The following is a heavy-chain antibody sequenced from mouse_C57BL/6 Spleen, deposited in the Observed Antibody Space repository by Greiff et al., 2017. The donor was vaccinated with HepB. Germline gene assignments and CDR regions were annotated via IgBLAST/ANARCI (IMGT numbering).Heavy chain of an antibody. CDR1: GFTFSDYG. J-gene: IGHJ4*01. CDR3: ASAYYDYDYAMDY. CDR2: ISSGSSTI. D-gene: IGHD2-4*01. Sequence: EVKLVESGGGLVKPGGSLKLSCAASGFTFSDYGMHWVRQAPEKGLEWVAYISSGSSTIYYADKVKGRFTISRDNAKNTLFLQLTSLRSEDTAMYYCASAYYDYDYAMDYWGQGTSVTVSS. V-gene: IGHV5-17*01.